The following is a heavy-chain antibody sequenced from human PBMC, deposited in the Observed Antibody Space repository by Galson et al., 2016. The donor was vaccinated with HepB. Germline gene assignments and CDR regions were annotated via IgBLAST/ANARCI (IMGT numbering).Heavy chain of an antibody. Sequence: SLRLSCAASGFTFSSYGMHWVRQAPGKGLEWVAVISSDGSNKYYADSVKGRFTTSRDNPKNTLYLQMGSLRPEDTAVYYCAKDVGGARGSRGWSWGASYDYYYYGMDVWGRGTTVTVSS. V-gene: IGHV3-30*18. CDR1: GFTFSSYG. J-gene: IGHJ6*02. CDR2: ISSDGSNK. CDR3: AKDVGGARGSRGWSWGASYDYYYYGMDV. D-gene: IGHD6-19*01.